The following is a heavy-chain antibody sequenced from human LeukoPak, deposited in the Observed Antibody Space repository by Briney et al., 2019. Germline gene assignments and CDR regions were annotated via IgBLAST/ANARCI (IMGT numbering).Heavy chain of an antibody. D-gene: IGHD5-18*01. J-gene: IGHJ4*02. V-gene: IGHV1-46*01. CDR2: IHPSGSST. CDR3: ARMDMDTAMVTNYLDH. CDR1: GYTFTSNY. Sequence: ASVKISCKASGYTFTSNYMHWVRQAPGQGLEWMGVIHPSGSSTNYAQEFQGRVIMTKDTSTSTVYIELNSLKSEDTAVYYCARMDMDTAMVTNYLDHWGQGTLVTVSS.